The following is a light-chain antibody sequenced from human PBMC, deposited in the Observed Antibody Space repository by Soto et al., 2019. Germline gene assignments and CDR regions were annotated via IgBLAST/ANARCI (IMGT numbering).Light chain of an antibody. CDR2: AAS. Sequence: DIQRTRSTSGLYESGGERGRVSFQASQSISSYLNWYQQKPGKAPKLLIYAASSLQSGVPSRFSGSGSGTDFTLTSSSLQPEVFAPYYCQHSYSTPITFGQGTRLEIK. CDR1: QSISSY. J-gene: IGKJ5*01. V-gene: IGKV1-39*01. CDR3: QHSYSTPIT.